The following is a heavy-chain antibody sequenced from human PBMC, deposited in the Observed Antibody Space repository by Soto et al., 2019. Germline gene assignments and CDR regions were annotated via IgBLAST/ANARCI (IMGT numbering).Heavy chain of an antibody. V-gene: IGHV1-18*01. CDR1: GYTFTSYG. CDR3: ARDPGYGDYEIDY. Sequence: VQLVQSGAEVKKPGASVKVSCKACGYTFTSYGISWVRQRPGKRLEWMGWISTYNGNTNYSQKLQGTVTMTPNTPTSSAYMELRSRRSDDTAVYYCARDPGYGDYEIDYWGQGTLVTVSS. CDR2: ISTYNGNT. J-gene: IGHJ4*02. D-gene: IGHD4-17*01.